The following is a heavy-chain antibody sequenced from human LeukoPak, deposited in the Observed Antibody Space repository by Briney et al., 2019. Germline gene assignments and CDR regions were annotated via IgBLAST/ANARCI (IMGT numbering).Heavy chain of an antibody. CDR1: GGSFSGYY. D-gene: IGHD6-19*01. CDR3: ARLALYSSGPPPGGYYFDY. J-gene: IGHJ4*02. Sequence: SETLSLTCAVYGGSFSGYYWSWIRQPPGKGLEWIGEINHSGSTNYNPSLKSRVTISVDTSKNQFSLKLSSVTAADTAVYYCARLALYSSGPPPGGYYFDYWGQGTLVTVSS. V-gene: IGHV4-34*01. CDR2: INHSGST.